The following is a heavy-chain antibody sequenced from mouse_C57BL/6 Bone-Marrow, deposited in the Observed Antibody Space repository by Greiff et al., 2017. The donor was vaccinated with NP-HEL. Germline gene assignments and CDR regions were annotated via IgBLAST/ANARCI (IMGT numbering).Heavy chain of an antibody. CDR2: IDPSDSYT. CDR1: GYTFTSYW. CDR3: ARWRTMVTTGYFDY. V-gene: IGHV1-69*01. Sequence: QVQLQQPGAELVVPGASVKLSCKASGYTFTSYWMHWVKQRPGQGLEWIGEIDPSDSYTNYNQKFKGKSTLTVDKSSSTAYMQLSSLTSEDSAVYYCARWRTMVTTGYFDYWGQGTTLTVSS. D-gene: IGHD2-2*01. J-gene: IGHJ2*01.